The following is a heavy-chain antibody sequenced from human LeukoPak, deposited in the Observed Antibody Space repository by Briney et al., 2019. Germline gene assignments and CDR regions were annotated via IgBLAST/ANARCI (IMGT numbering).Heavy chain of an antibody. CDR2: IYPGDSDT. CDR1: GYSFTSYW. D-gene: IGHD6-19*01. CDR3: ARSLAVAVDYFDY. V-gene: IGHV5-51*01. J-gene: IGHJ4*02. Sequence: GESLKISCKGSGYSFTSYWIGWVRQMPGKGLEWMGIIYPGDSDTRYSPSFQGQVTISADKSISTAYLQWSSPKASDTAMYYCARSLAVAVDYFDYWGQGTLVTVSS.